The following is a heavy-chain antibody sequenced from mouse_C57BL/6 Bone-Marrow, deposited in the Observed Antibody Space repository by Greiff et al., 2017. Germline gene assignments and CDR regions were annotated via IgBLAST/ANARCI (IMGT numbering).Heavy chain of an antibody. J-gene: IGHJ1*03. CDR3: ARWDYYGSVWCFDV. V-gene: IGHV1-18*01. Sequence: VQLKESGPELVKPGASVKIPCKASGYTFTDYNMDWVKQSHGKSLEWIGDINPNNGGTIYNQKFKGKATLTVDKSSSTAYMELRSLTSEATAVYYCARWDYYGSVWCFDVWGTGTTVTVSS. CDR1: GYTFTDYN. CDR2: INPNNGGT. D-gene: IGHD1-1*01.